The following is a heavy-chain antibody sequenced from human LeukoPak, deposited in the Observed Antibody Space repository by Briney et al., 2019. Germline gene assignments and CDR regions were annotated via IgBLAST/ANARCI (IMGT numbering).Heavy chain of an antibody. J-gene: IGHJ4*02. V-gene: IGHV3-11*04. CDR3: AKSGGFLGYYDSSGYIATYFDY. CDR1: GFTFSDYY. D-gene: IGHD3-22*01. CDR2: ISSSGSTI. Sequence: GGSLRLSCAASGFTFSDYYMSWIRQAPGKGLEGVSYISSSGSTIYYADSVKGRFTISRDNAKNSLYLQMNSLRAEDTAVYYCAKSGGFLGYYDSSGYIATYFDYWGQGTLVTVSS.